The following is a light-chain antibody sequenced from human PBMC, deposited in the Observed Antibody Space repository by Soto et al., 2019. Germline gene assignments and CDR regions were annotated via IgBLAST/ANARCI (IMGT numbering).Light chain of an antibody. CDR1: QSVGKY. CDR2: DAS. V-gene: IGKV3D-15*01. Sequence: EIVMTQSQATLSVAPGERATLSCRASQSVGKYLVWYQQKPGQAPRLLIYDASNRATGIPARFSGSGSGTDFTLTISSLEPEDFAVYHCQQYNNWPPLTFGPGTKVDIK. J-gene: IGKJ3*01. CDR3: QQYNNWPPLT.